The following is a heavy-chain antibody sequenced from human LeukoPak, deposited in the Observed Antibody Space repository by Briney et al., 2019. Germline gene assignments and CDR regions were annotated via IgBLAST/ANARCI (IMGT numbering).Heavy chain of an antibody. CDR2: IYSGVST. Sequence: GGSLRLSCAASGFNVISNYMSWVRQAPGKGLEWVSVIYSGVSTDYADSVKGRFTISRDNSKNTLYLQMNSLRAEDTAVYYCASGETTAFDYWGQGTLVTVSS. CDR1: GFNVISNY. D-gene: IGHD4-11*01. V-gene: IGHV3-66*01. J-gene: IGHJ4*02. CDR3: ASGETTAFDY.